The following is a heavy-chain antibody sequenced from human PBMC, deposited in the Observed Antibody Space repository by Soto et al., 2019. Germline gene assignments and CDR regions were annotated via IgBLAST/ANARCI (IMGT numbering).Heavy chain of an antibody. CDR1: GITVSNNY. CDR2: IYSDGST. Sequence: EVQLVESGGGLVQLGGSLRLSCAASGITVSNNYMTWVRQAPGKGLEWVSVIYSDGSTYSADSVKGRFTISRDNSKNTLNLQMNSLRVEDTAVYYCAASRLNYMDVWGKGTTVTV. J-gene: IGHJ6*03. CDR3: AASRLNYMDV. V-gene: IGHV3-66*01.